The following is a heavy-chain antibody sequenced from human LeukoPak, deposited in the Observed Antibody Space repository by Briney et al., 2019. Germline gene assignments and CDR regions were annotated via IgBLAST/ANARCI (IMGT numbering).Heavy chain of an antibody. CDR1: GFTFSSYW. J-gene: IGHJ6*02. D-gene: IGHD2-15*01. CDR3: ARHGGTYYYYGMDV. V-gene: IGHV3-7*01. CDR2: IKQDGSEK. Sequence: GGTLRLSCAASGFTFSSYWMSWVRQAPGKGLEWVANIKQDGSEKYYVDSVKGRFTISRDNAKNSLYLQMNSLRAEDTAVYYCARHGGTYYYYGMDVWGQGTTVTVSS.